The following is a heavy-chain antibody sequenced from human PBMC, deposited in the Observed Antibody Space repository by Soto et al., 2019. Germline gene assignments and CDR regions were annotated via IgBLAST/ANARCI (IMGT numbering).Heavy chain of an antibody. Sequence: EVQLLESGGGLVQPGGSLRLSCAASGFIFSSYAMSWVRQAPGKGLEWVSAICGDSGSTYYADSVKGRFTISRDNSNNTLFLQMNSLRPEDTALYYCARGFIGSCYTDLRYWGPGTLVTVSS. J-gene: IGHJ4*02. CDR3: ARGFIGSCYTDLRY. CDR2: ICGDSGST. D-gene: IGHD2-15*01. CDR1: GFIFSSYA. V-gene: IGHV3-23*01.